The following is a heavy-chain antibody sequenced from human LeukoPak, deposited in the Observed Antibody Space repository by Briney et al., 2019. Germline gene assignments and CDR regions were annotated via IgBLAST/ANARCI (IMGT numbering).Heavy chain of an antibody. V-gene: IGHV1-2*02. D-gene: IGHD6-19*01. CDR2: INPNSGGT. Sequence: GSVKVSCKASGYTFTGYYMHWVRQAPGQGLEWMGWINPNSGGTNYAQKFQGRVTMTRDTSISTAYMELSRLRSDDTAVYYCARVGDSSGWYLVFDYWGQGTLVTVSS. J-gene: IGHJ4*02. CDR3: ARVGDSSGWYLVFDY. CDR1: GYTFTGYY.